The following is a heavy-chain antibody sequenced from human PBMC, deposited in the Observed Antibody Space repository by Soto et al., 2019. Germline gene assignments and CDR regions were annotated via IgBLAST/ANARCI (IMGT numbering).Heavy chain of an antibody. CDR2: MAYDETTK. CDR1: GLSFSTFG. J-gene: IGHJ4*02. D-gene: IGHD2-8*01. CDR3: VEDGLLYGGSDFDS. V-gene: IGHV3-30*18. Sequence: QVHLVESGGGVVQPGRSLRHSCAASGLSFSTFGMQWVRQAPGKGLEWVAIMAYDETTKYYSVSVKGRFNLSKDNSKNAVYLLMNSLRVQDAAVYYCVEDGLLYGGSDFDSWGQGTVVTVSS.